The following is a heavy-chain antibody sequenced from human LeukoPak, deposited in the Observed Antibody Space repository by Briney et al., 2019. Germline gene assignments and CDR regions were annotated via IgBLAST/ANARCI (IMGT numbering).Heavy chain of an antibody. V-gene: IGHV4-30-4*01. CDR2: IYYSGST. CDR1: GGSISSGDYY. Sequence: SETLSLTCTVSGGSISSGDYYWSWIRQPPGKGLEWLGYIYYSGSTYYNPSLKSRVTISVDTSRNQFSLKLSSVAAADTAVYYCARDLPGIAAAGDYFDYWGQGTLVTVSS. CDR3: ARDLPGIAAAGDYFDY. J-gene: IGHJ4*02. D-gene: IGHD6-13*01.